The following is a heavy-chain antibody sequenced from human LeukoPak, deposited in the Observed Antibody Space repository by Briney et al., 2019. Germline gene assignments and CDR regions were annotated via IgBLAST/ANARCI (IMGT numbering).Heavy chain of an antibody. CDR2: IYYSGST. D-gene: IGHD3-22*01. CDR1: GGSISGSC. Sequence: SETLSLTCTVSGGSISGSCWSWIRQSPGEGLVWMGYIYYSGSTNYNPSLKSRVTISLDMSKNQFSLKLSSVTAADTALYYCARHFTYYYDSSGYPRDACDIWGQGTVVTVSS. V-gene: IGHV4-59*08. J-gene: IGHJ3*02. CDR3: ARHFTYYYDSSGYPRDACDI.